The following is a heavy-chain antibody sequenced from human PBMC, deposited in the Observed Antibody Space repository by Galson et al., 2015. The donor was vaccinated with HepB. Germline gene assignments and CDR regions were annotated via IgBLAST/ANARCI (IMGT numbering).Heavy chain of an antibody. D-gene: IGHD2-21*02. CDR2: FDPEDGET. CDR1: GYTLTELS. V-gene: IGHV1-24*01. J-gene: IGHJ1*01. CDR3: ATARQPKHIVVVTATDAEYFQH. Sequence: SVKVSCKVSGYTLTELSMHWVRQAPGKGLEWMGGFDPEDGETIYAQKFQGRVTMTEDTSTDTAYMELSSLRSEDTAVYYCATARQPKHIVVVTATDAEYFQHWGQGTLVTVSS.